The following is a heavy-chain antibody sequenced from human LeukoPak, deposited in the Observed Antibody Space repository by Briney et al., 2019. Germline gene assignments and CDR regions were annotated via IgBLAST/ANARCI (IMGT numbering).Heavy chain of an antibody. V-gene: IGHV3-23*01. CDR1: GFTFSSYA. J-gene: IGHJ4*02. CDR2: ISGSGGST. Sequence: GGSLRLSCAASGFTFSSYAMNWVRQAPGKGLEWVSVISGSGGSTHYADSVKGRFTISRDNSKNTLYLQMTSLRDEDTAVYYCATTIGGYNYGPSFDYWGQGTLVTVSS. CDR3: ATTIGGYNYGPSFDY. D-gene: IGHD5-18*01.